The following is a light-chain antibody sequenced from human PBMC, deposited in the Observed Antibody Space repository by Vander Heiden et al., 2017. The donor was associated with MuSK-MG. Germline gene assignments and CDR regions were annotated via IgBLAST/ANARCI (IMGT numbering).Light chain of an antibody. CDR2: AAS. CDR1: QSISSF. V-gene: IGKV1-39*01. CDR3: QQSYNTSPLT. Sequence: DIQMTQSPSSLSASVGDRVTITCRASQSISSFLNWYQQKPGKAPKLLIYAASSLQSGVPSRFSGSGSGTDFTLTISSLQPEDFATYFCQQSYNTSPLTFGGGTKVEIK. J-gene: IGKJ4*01.